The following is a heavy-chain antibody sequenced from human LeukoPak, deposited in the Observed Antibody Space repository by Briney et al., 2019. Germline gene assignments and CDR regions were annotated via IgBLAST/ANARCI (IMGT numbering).Heavy chain of an antibody. V-gene: IGHV3-30-3*01. Sequence: PGGSLRLSCAASGFTFSSYTMHWVRQAPGKGLEWVAVISYDGSNKYYADSVKGRFTISRDNSKSTLYLQMNSLRAEDTAVYYCAGATIVVVVAAPGYWGQGTLVTVSS. CDR1: GFTFSSYT. J-gene: IGHJ4*02. D-gene: IGHD2-15*01. CDR2: ISYDGSNK. CDR3: AGATIVVVVAAPGY.